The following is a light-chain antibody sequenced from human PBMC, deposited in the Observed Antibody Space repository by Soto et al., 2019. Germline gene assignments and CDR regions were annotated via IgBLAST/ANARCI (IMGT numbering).Light chain of an antibody. CDR1: QSVSSN. V-gene: IGKV3-15*01. CDR3: QQYNNWRT. J-gene: IGKJ1*01. Sequence: EIVLTQSPGTLSLSPGERATLACRASQSVSSNLAWYHQKPGQAPRLLIYGASTRATGIPARFSGSGSGTEFTLTISSLQSEDFAVYYCQQYNNWRTFGQGTKVDI. CDR2: GAS.